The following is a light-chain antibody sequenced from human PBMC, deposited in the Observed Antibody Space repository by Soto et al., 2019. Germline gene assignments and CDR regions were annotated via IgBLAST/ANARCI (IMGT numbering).Light chain of an antibody. CDR3: SSYTSSSTYVV. Sequence: QSALTQPASVSGSPGQSITISCTGSSSDVGGYNYVSWYQQNPGNAPKLMIYEVSNRPSGVSNRFSGSKSGNTASLTISGLQAEDEADYYCSSYTSSSTYVVFGGGTKLTVL. CDR1: SSDVGGYNY. J-gene: IGLJ2*01. CDR2: EVS. V-gene: IGLV2-14*01.